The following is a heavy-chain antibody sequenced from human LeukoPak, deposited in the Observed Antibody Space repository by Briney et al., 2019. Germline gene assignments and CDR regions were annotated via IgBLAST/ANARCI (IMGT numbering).Heavy chain of an antibody. J-gene: IGHJ6*02. D-gene: IGHD5-18*01. V-gene: IGHV3-30-3*01. CDR2: ISYDGSSK. CDR1: GFTFSSYA. CDR3: ARDRPNSYGPTYGMDV. Sequence: GRSLRLSCAASGFTFSSYAMHWVRQAPGKGLEWVAVISYDGSSKYYADSVKGRFTISRDNSKNTLYLQMNSLRAEDTAVYYCARDRPNSYGPTYGMDVWGQGTTVTVSS.